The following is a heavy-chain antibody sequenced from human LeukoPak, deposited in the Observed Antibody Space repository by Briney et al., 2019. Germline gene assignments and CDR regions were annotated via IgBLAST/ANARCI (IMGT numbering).Heavy chain of an antibody. Sequence: GESLKISCKGSGYSFSNYWIGWVRQMPGKGLEWMGIIYPGDSDTRYSPSFQGQVTISADKSINTAYLQWSSLKASDTAMYYCARHSGSYAVGYWGQGTLVTVSS. CDR2: IYPGDSDT. V-gene: IGHV5-51*01. D-gene: IGHD1-26*01. CDR3: ARHSGSYAVGY. J-gene: IGHJ4*02. CDR1: GYSFSNYW.